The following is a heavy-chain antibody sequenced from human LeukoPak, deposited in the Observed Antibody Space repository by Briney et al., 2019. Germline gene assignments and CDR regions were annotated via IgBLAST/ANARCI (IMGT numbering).Heavy chain of an antibody. J-gene: IGHJ4*02. Sequence: PGGSLRLSCAASGFTFSSYAMHWVRQAPGKGLEWVAVISYDGSNKYYADSVKGRFTISRDNSKNTLYLQMNSLRAEDTAVYYCARDPYSGYETYLDYWGQGTLVTVSS. CDR3: ARDPYSGYETYLDY. CDR2: ISYDGSNK. V-gene: IGHV3-30-3*01. CDR1: GFTFSSYA. D-gene: IGHD5-12*01.